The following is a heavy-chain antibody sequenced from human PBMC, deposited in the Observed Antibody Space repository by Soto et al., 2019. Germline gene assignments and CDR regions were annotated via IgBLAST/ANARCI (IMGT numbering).Heavy chain of an antibody. J-gene: IGHJ4*02. V-gene: IGHV1-69*01. Sequence: QVQLVQSGAEVRKPGSSVKVSCKASGGTFSRHAISWVRQAPGQGLEWLGGIIPIFGTANHAQKFQGRVRIIADESTSTVYMELSSLSSEDTAMYYCARGWGYDSNDYYYAYWGQGTLVIVSS. CDR2: IIPIFGTA. D-gene: IGHD3-22*01. CDR1: GGTFSRHA. CDR3: ARGWGYDSNDYYYAY.